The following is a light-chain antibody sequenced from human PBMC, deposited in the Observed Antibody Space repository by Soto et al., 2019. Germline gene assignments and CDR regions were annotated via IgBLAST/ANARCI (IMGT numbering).Light chain of an antibody. Sequence: ENVLTQSPGTLSLSPGERATLSCRASQSVSSNFLAWYQQKPGQAPRLLIYGASNRDTGIPDRFSGSGSGTDFTLTISRLEPEDFAVYYCQQYDSSPRTFGQGTQVEIK. CDR2: GAS. CDR1: QSVSSNF. V-gene: IGKV3-20*01. CDR3: QQYDSSPRT. J-gene: IGKJ1*01.